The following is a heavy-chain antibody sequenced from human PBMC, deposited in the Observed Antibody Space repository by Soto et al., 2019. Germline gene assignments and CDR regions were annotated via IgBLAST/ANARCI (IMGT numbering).Heavy chain of an antibody. D-gene: IGHD1-26*01. V-gene: IGHV4-59*01. CDR3: ARVDKGDWFDP. CDR2: IYYSGST. Sequence: SETLSLTCTVSGGSISSYYWSWIRQPPGKGLEWIGYIYYSGSTNYNPSLKSRVTISVETSKNQFSLKLSSVTAADTAVYYCARVDKGDWFDPWGQGTMVTVSS. J-gene: IGHJ5*02. CDR1: GGSISSYY.